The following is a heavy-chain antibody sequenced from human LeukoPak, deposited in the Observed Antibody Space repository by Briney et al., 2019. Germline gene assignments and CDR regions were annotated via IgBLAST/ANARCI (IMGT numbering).Heavy chain of an antibody. CDR1: GGSISSSSYY. D-gene: IGHD3-9*01. Sequence: SETLSLTCTVSGGSISSSSYYWGWIRQPPGKGLEWIGSIYYSGSTYYNPSLKSRVTISVDTSKNQFSLKLSSVTAADTAVYYCARHGGYDILTGYYTWFDPWGQGTLVTVSS. J-gene: IGHJ5*02. CDR3: ARHGGYDILTGYYTWFDP. V-gene: IGHV4-39*07. CDR2: IYYSGST.